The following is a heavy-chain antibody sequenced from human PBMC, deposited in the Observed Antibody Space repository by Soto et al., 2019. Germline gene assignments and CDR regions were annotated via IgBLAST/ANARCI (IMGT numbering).Heavy chain of an antibody. J-gene: IGHJ5*02. CDR3: ARSTVTTYNNWFDP. D-gene: IGHD4-4*01. CDR1: GFTFSSYS. V-gene: IGHV3-21*01. Sequence: GGSLRLSCAASGFTFSSYSMNWVRQAPGKGLEWVSSISSSSSYIYYADSVKGRFTISRDNAKNSLYLQMNSLRAEDTAVYYCARSTVTTYNNWFDPWGQGTLVTVSS. CDR2: ISSSSSYI.